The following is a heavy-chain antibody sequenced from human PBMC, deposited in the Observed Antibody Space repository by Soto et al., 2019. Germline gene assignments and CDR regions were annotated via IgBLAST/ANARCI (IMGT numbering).Heavy chain of an antibody. V-gene: IGHV3-23*01. CDR2: VTTSGDNT. J-gene: IGHJ4*02. CDR1: GFSFSSHA. Sequence: PGGSLRLSCAASGFSFSSHAMRWVRLAPGKGLEWVSGVTTSGDNTYYADSVKGRFTISRDNSKNTLYLQMNSLRAEDTAVYYCARDRCTGGDCYLFDHWGRGTLVTVSS. CDR3: ARDRCTGGDCYLFDH. D-gene: IGHD2-21*02.